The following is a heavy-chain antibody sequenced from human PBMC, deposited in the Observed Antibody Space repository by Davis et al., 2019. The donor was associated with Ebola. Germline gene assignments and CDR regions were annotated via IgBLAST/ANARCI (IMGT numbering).Heavy chain of an antibody. D-gene: IGHD3-3*01. CDR1: GGSFSGYY. CDR2: INHSGST. V-gene: IGHV4-34*01. CDR3: ARFNYDFWSGYYTDNWFDP. Sequence: SETLSLTCAVYGGSFSGYYWSWIRQPPGKGLEWIGEINHSGSTNYNPSLKSRVTISVDTSKNQFSLKLSSVTAADTAVYYCARFNYDFWSGYYTDNWFDPWGQGTLVTVSS. J-gene: IGHJ5*02.